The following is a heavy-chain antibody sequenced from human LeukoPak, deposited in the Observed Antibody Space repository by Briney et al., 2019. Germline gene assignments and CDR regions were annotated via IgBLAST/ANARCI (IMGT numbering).Heavy chain of an antibody. V-gene: IGHV1-69*04. CDR1: GGTFSSYA. Sequence: SVKVSCKASGGTFSSYAISWVRQAPGQRLEWMGRIIPILGIANYAQKFQGRVTITADKSTSTAYMELSSLRSEDTAVYYCARDLGFVEMATAPFDYWGQGTLVTVSS. J-gene: IGHJ4*02. CDR2: IIPILGIA. CDR3: ARDLGFVEMATAPFDY. D-gene: IGHD5-18*01.